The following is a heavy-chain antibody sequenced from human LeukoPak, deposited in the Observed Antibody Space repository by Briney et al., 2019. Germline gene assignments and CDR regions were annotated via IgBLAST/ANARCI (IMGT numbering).Heavy chain of an antibody. V-gene: IGHV3-74*03. D-gene: IGHD2-15*01. Sequence: GGSLRLSCSACGFSFTTWMHWVRQAPGEGLVWVARIRGDETIATYAESVKGRFTISRDNARNTLYLQMNSLRAEDTAVYYCARTDNLDYWGQGTPVTVSS. CDR2: IRGDETIA. J-gene: IGHJ4*02. CDR3: ARTDNLDY. CDR1: GFSFTTW.